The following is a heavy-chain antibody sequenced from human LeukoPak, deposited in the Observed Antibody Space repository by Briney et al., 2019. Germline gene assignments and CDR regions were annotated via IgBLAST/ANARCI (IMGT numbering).Heavy chain of an antibody. D-gene: IGHD3-9*01. CDR2: FDPEDGET. V-gene: IGHV1-24*01. Sequence: GASVKVSCKVSGYTLTELYKHWVRQAPGKGLEWMGGFDPEDGETIYAQKFQGRVTMTEDTSTDTAYMELSSLRSEDTAVYYCATPTRSHYYDILTGYSYFQHWGQGTLVTVSS. CDR1: GYTLTELY. J-gene: IGHJ1*01. CDR3: ATPTRSHYYDILTGYSYFQH.